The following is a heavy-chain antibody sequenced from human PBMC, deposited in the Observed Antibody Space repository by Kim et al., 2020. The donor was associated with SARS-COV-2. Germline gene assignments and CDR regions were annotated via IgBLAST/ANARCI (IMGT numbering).Heavy chain of an antibody. D-gene: IGHD2-2*01. CDR2: INHSGST. Sequence: SETLSLTCAVYGGSFSGYYWSWIRQPPGKGLEWIGEINHSGSTNYNPSLKSRVTISVDTSKNQFSLKLSSVTAADTAVYYCARGGLVPAAMYWFDPWGQGTLVTVSS. V-gene: IGHV4-34*01. J-gene: IGHJ5*02. CDR1: GGSFSGYY. CDR3: ARGGLVPAAMYWFDP.